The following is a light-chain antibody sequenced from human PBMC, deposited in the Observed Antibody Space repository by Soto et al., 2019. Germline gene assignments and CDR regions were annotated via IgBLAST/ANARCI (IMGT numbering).Light chain of an antibody. Sequence: IHLAQSSSTPSLSLGDRETITFQASQTISSWLAWYQQKPGKAPKLLIYKASTLKSGVPSRFSGSGSGTEFTLTISSLQPDDFATYYCQHYNSYSEAFGQGTKVDIK. CDR2: KAS. CDR3: QHYNSYSEA. V-gene: IGKV1-5*03. J-gene: IGKJ1*01. CDR1: QTISSW.